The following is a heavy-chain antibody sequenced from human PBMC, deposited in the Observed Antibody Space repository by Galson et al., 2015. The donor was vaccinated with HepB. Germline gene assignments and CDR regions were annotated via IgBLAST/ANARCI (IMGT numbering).Heavy chain of an antibody. D-gene: IGHD3-22*01. CDR3: ARDFGDSSGCDDAFDI. J-gene: IGHJ3*02. CDR2: ISSSSSYI. CDR1: GFTFSSYS. Sequence: SLRLSCAASGFTFSSYSMNWVRQAPGKGLEWVSSISSSSSYIYYADSVKGRFTISRDNAKNSLYLQMNSLRAEDTAVYYCARDFGDSSGCDDAFDIWGQGTMVTVSS. V-gene: IGHV3-21*01.